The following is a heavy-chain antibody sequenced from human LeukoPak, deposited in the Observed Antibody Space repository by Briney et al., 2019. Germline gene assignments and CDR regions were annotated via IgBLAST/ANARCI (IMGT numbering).Heavy chain of an antibody. Sequence: SETLSLTCIVSGGSISSGTYYWGWIRQPPGKGLEWIGFVYYSGSTNYNPSLESRVTISVDTSKNQFSLKLSSVTAADTAVYYCARGTMMVGPWGQGTLVTVSS. V-gene: IGHV4-61*01. CDR3: ARGTMMVGP. D-gene: IGHD3-22*01. CDR1: GGSISSGTYY. J-gene: IGHJ5*02. CDR2: VYYSGST.